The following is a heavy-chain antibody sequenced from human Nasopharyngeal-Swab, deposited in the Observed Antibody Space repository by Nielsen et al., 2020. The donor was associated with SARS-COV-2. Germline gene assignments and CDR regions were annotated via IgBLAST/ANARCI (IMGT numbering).Heavy chain of an antibody. Sequence: GGSLSLSCKGSGYSFTSYWISWVRQMPGKGLEWMGRIDPSDSYTNYSPSFQGHVTISADKSISTAYLQWSSLKASDTAMYYCARHVSVVGYDYNHWFDPWGQGTLVTVSS. CDR3: ARHVSVVGYDYNHWFDP. D-gene: IGHD5-12*01. J-gene: IGHJ5*02. CDR1: GYSFTSYW. V-gene: IGHV5-10-1*01. CDR2: IDPSDSYT.